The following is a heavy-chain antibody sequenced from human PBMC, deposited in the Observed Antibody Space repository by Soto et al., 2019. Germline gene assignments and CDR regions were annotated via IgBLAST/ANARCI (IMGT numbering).Heavy chain of an antibody. Sequence: GGSLRLSCAASGFSFSSFAMGWVRQAPGKGLEWASGITAGGASTYHAASVKGRFTISRDNSKNTVYLRMDSLRAEDTATYYCWKYQSSRRWYGDAFDMWGQGTMFTVSS. J-gene: IGHJ3*02. CDR1: GFSFSSFA. CDR3: WKYQSSRRWYGDAFDM. D-gene: IGHD6-13*01. CDR2: ITAGGAST. V-gene: IGHV3-23*01.